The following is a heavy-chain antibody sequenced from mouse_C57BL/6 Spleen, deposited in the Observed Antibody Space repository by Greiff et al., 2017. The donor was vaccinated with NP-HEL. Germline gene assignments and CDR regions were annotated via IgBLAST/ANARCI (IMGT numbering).Heavy chain of an antibody. CDR2: IDPENGDT. J-gene: IGHJ2*01. CDR1: GFNIKDDY. D-gene: IGHD1-2*01. V-gene: IGHV14-4*01. Sequence: EVQLQQSGAELVRPGASVKLSCTASGFNIKDDYMHWVKQRPEQGLEWIGWIDPENGDTEYASKFQGKATITADTSSNTAYLQLSSLTSEDTAVYYCTTLTTALGLYYFDYWGQGTTLTVSS. CDR3: TTLTTALGLYYFDY.